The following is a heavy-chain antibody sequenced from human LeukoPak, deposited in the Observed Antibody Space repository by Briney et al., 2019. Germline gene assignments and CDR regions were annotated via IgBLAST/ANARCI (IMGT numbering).Heavy chain of an antibody. CDR2: IWYDGSNK. D-gene: IGHD6-13*01. CDR3: ARVRTAAGTRYYYYYYGMDV. CDR1: GFTFSSYA. Sequence: GGSLRLSCSASGFTFSSYAMHWVRQAPGKGLEWVAVIWYDGSNKYYADSVKGRFTISRDNSKNTLYLQMNSLRAEDTAVYYCARVRTAAGTRYYYYYYGMDVWGQGTTVTVSS. V-gene: IGHV3-33*08. J-gene: IGHJ6*02.